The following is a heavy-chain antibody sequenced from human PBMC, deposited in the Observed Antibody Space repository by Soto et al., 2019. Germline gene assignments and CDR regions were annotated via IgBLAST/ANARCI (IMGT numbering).Heavy chain of an antibody. J-gene: IGHJ6*02. Sequence: PVGSLRLSCAASGFTFDDYTMHWVRQAPGKGLEWVSLISWDGGSTYYADSVKGRFTISRDNSKNSLYLQMNSLRTEDTALYYCAKGGQWLVGVFYYYGMDVWGQGTTVTVSS. D-gene: IGHD6-19*01. V-gene: IGHV3-43*01. CDR3: AKGGQWLVGVFYYYGMDV. CDR2: ISWDGGST. CDR1: GFTFDDYT.